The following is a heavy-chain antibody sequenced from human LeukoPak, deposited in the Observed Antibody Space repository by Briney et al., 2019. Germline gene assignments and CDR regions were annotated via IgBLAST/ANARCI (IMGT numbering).Heavy chain of an antibody. V-gene: IGHV1-69*04. CDR3: ARGCSGGSCYLYYYYGMDV. J-gene: IGHJ6*02. CDR2: IIPILGIA. D-gene: IGHD2-15*01. CDR1: GGTFSSYA. Sequence: SVKVSCKASGGTFSSYAISWVRQAPGQGLELMGRIIPILGIANYAQKFQGRVTITADKSTSTAYMELSSLRSEDTAVYYCARGCSGGSCYLYYYYGMDVWGQGTTVTVSS.